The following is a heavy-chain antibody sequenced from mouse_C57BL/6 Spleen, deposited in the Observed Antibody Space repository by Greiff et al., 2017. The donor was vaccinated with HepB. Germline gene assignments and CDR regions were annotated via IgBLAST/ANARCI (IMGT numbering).Heavy chain of an antibody. D-gene: IGHD2-4*01. CDR1: GYAFTNYL. CDR3: ARRVDYDVAWFAY. CDR2: INPGSGGT. V-gene: IGHV1-54*01. J-gene: IGHJ3*01. Sequence: VQLQQSGAELVRPGTSVKVSCKASGYAFTNYLIEWVKQRPGQGLEWIGVINPGSGGTNYNEKFKGKATLTADKSSSTAYMQLSSLTSEDSAVYFCARRVDYDVAWFAYWGQGTLVTVSA.